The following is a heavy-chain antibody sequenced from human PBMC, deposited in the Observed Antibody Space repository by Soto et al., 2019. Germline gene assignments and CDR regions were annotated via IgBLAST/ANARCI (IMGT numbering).Heavy chain of an antibody. CDR1: GGSITSSTYY. V-gene: IGHV4-39*01. D-gene: IGHD4-17*01. J-gene: IGHJ4*02. CDR2: FYYTGST. CDR3: ASGDYVASFDY. Sequence: SETLSLTCTVSGGSITSSTYYWGWIRQPPGKGLEWIESFYYTGSTYYNPSLKSRVTISVDTSKNQFSLKLSSVTAADTAVYYCASGDYVASFDYWGQGTLVTVAS.